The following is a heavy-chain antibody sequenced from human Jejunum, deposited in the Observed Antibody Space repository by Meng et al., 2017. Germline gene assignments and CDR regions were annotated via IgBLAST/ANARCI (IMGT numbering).Heavy chain of an antibody. J-gene: IGHJ4*02. D-gene: IGHD5-24*01. V-gene: IGHV4-4*02. CDR3: AKAAAYNLDY. CDR1: GPSVNNPNW. CDR2: IFHTGST. Sequence: QVRAPGSGPGLGAPSRTLSLTCAVSGPSVNNPNWYSPARQSPEKGLEWIGEIFHTGSTNYNPSLKSRVTISIDKSKTLLSLNLRSVTAADTAVYYCAKAAAYNLDYWGQGTLVTVSS.